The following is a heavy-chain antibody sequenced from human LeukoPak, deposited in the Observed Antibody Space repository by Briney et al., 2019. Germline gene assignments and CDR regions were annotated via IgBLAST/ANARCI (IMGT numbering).Heavy chain of an antibody. CDR2: INPNSGGT. D-gene: IGHD3-9*01. J-gene: IGHJ4*02. Sequence: GASVKVSCKASGYTFTGHYMHWVRQAPGQGLEWMGWINPNSGGTNYAQKFQGRVTMTRDTSISTAYMELSRLRSDDTAVYYCARDGYYDILTGYYFQWGQGTLVTVSS. V-gene: IGHV1-2*02. CDR1: GYTFTGHY. CDR3: ARDGYYDILTGYYFQ.